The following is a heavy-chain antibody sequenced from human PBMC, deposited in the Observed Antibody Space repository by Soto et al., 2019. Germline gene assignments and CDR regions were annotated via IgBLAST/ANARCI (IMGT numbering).Heavy chain of an antibody. V-gene: IGHV4-30-2*01. CDR3: ARAFTYGDYGSPAPYYFDY. CDR2: IYHSGST. Sequence: QLQLQESGSGLVKPSQTLSLTCAVSGGSISSGGYSWSWIRQPPGKGLEWIGYIYHSGSTYYNPSLKRRVTISVDRSKNQFSLKLSSVTAADTAVYYCARAFTYGDYGSPAPYYFDYWGQGTLVTVSS. J-gene: IGHJ4*02. CDR1: GGSISSGGYS. D-gene: IGHD4-17*01.